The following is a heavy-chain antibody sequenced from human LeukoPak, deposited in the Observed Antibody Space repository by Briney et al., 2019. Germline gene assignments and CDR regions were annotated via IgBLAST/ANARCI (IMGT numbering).Heavy chain of an antibody. V-gene: IGHV5-10-1*01. J-gene: IGHJ4*02. D-gene: IGHD4-17*01. CDR3: ASTPPRVTTTALDY. CDR2: IDPSDSYT. Sequence: KTGEALQISCKGSGYNFTSYWITWVRQMPGKGLEWMGRIDPSDSYTNYSPSFQGHVTISADKSISTAYLQWSSLKASDTAMYYCASTPPRVTTTALDYWGQGTLITVSS. CDR1: GYNFTSYW.